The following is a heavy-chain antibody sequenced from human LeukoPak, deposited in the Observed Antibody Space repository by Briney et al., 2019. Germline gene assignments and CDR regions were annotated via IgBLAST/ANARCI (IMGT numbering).Heavy chain of an antibody. J-gene: IGHJ4*02. D-gene: IGHD3-22*01. Sequence: GGSLRLSCAASGFTFSSYWMSWVRQAPGKGLEWVANIKQDGSEKYYVDSVKGRFTISRDNAKNSLYLQMNSLRAEDTAVYYCARGPGWDYYDSSGYGYFDYWGQGTLVTVSS. CDR1: GFTFSSYW. V-gene: IGHV3-7*01. CDR2: IKQDGSEK. CDR3: ARGPGWDYYDSSGYGYFDY.